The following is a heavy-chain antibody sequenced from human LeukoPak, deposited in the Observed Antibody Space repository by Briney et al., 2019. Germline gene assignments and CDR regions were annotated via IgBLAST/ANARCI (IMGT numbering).Heavy chain of an antibody. CDR3: ARSQTGTDSNWFDP. D-gene: IGHD1-1*01. CDR1: GDTVSTNSAA. CDR2: TYYNSKWNN. J-gene: IGHJ5*02. V-gene: IGHV6-1*01. Sequence: SQTLSLTCAISGDTVSTNSAAWNWIRQSPSRGLEWLGRTYYNSKWNNDYAVSVKSRITINPDTSKNQFSLQLNSVTPEDTAVYYCARSQTGTDSNWFDPWGQGTLVTVSS.